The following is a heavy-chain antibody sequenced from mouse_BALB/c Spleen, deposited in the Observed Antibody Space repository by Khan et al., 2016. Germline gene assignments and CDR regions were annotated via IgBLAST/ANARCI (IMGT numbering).Heavy chain of an antibody. Sequence: QIQLVQSGPELKKPGETVKISCKASGYTFTNYGMNWVKQAPGKGLKWMGWINTYTGEPTYADDFKGRFAFSLQTSASTAYLQINNLKKEDTATYFCAIGGDYGGFASWGQGTLVTVSA. CDR2: INTYTGEP. CDR1: GYTFTNYG. D-gene: IGHD2-13*01. CDR3: AIGGDYGGFAS. V-gene: IGHV9-3-1*01. J-gene: IGHJ3*01.